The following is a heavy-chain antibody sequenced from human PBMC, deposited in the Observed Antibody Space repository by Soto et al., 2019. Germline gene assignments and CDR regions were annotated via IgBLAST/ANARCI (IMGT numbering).Heavy chain of an antibody. D-gene: IGHD4-4*01. J-gene: IGHJ4*02. Sequence: QVQLVQSGAEVKKPGASVKVSCKASRYTFISYDINWVRQATGQGLEWMGWMNPKSANTGYAQNFQGRVTMTRXXSXSXVYMELSSLRSEDTAVYYCARSPSWETTVTPYYFDYWGQGTLVTVSS. CDR3: ARSPSWETTVTPYYFDY. CDR1: RYTFISYD. V-gene: IGHV1-8*01. CDR2: MNPKSANT.